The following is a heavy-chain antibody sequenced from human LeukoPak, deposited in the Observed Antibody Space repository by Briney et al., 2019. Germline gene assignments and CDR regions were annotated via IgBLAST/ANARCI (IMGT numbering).Heavy chain of an antibody. J-gene: IGHJ6*03. CDR2: ISGSGGST. V-gene: IGHV3-23*01. D-gene: IGHD6-19*01. CDR3: AKGGQWLVQYYYYYMDV. CDR1: GFTFSSYA. Sequence: PGGSLRLSCAASGFTFSSYAMSWVRRAPGKGLEWVSAISGSGGSTYYADSVKGRFTISRDNSKNTLYLQMNSLRAEDTAVYYCAKGGQWLVQYYYYYMDVWGKGTTVTVSS.